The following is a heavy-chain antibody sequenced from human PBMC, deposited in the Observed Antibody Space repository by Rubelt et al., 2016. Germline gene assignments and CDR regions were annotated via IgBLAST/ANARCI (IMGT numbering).Heavy chain of an antibody. CDR3: ARDPETGTTGAFDI. Sequence: EVQLLESGGGLIQPGGSLRLSFAGSGFTSRGYAMSLVRQATGKGMEWVSTFSGSGDSTFQEDSVMDRFTISKETSKNPLYLQMNSLRAEDTAVYYCARDPETGTTGAFDIWGQGTMVTVSS. J-gene: IGHJ3*02. CDR2: FSGSGDST. CDR1: GFTSRGYA. D-gene: IGHD1-7*01. V-gene: IGHV3-23*01.